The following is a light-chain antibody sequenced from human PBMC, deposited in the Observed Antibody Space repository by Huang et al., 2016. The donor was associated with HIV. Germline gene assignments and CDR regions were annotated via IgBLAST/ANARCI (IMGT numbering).Light chain of an antibody. J-gene: IGKJ4*01. Sequence: IQLTQSPSSLSASVGDRVTISCRASQGISSYLAWYQQKPGKAPKLLIYAASTLQSGVPSRFSDSGSGTDFTLTITSLQPEDFATYYCQQLNGYPLTFGGGTKVEIK. CDR3: QQLNGYPLT. CDR2: AAS. V-gene: IGKV1-9*01. CDR1: QGISSY.